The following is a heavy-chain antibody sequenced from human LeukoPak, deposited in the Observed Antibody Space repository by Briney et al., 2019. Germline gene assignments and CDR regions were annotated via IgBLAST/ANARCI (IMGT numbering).Heavy chain of an antibody. CDR2: ISSRSTI. J-gene: IGHJ6*02. D-gene: IGHD3-22*01. V-gene: IGHV3-48*01. CDR3: ARVSYYYDSSGYHLGYGMDV. Sequence: GGSLRLSCAASGFTFSSYSMNWVRQAPGKGLEWVSYISSRSTIYYADSVKGRFTISRDNAKNSLYLQMNSLRAEDTAVYYCARVSYYYDSSGYHLGYGMDVWGQGTTVTVSS. CDR1: GFTFSSYS.